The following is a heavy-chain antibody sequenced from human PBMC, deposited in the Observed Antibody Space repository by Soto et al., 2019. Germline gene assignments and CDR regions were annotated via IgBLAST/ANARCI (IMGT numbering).Heavy chain of an antibody. D-gene: IGHD1-26*01. V-gene: IGHV3-23*01. CDR1: GFTFSSYA. J-gene: IGHJ4*02. Sequence: GGSLRLSCAASGFTFSSYAMSWVRQAPGKGLEWVSAISGSGGSTYYADSVKGRFTISRDNSKNTLYLQMNSLRAEDTAVYYCAKDHRIVGATTYDYWGQGTPVTVSS. CDR2: ISGSGGST. CDR3: AKDHRIVGATTYDY.